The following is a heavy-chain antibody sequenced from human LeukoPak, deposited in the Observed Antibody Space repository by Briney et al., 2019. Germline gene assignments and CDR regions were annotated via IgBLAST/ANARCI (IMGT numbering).Heavy chain of an antibody. J-gene: IGHJ3*02. CDR3: ARDGPYSDSWSGPFPFDM. CDR1: GFTFNSYW. Sequence: GGSLRLSCAASGFTFNSYWMSWVRQAPGKGLVWVANINSDGGEIYYADSVKGRFTISRDNAKNSLYLQMNTLRDDDTAVYYCARDGPYSDSWSGPFPFDMWGQGTMVTVSS. CDR2: INSDGGEI. V-gene: IGHV3-7*01. D-gene: IGHD3-3*01.